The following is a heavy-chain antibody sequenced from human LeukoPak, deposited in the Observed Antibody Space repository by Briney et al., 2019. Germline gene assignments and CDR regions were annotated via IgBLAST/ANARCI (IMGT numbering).Heavy chain of an antibody. Sequence: PGGSLRLSCAASGFTFSSYAMHWVRQAPGKGLEWVAVISYDGSNKYYADSVKGRFTISRDNSKNTLCLQMNSLRAEDTAVYYCARSRAHNYYYYGMDVWGQGTTVTVSS. CDR2: ISYDGSNK. J-gene: IGHJ6*02. V-gene: IGHV3-30-3*01. CDR3: ARSRAHNYYYYGMDV. CDR1: GFTFSSYA.